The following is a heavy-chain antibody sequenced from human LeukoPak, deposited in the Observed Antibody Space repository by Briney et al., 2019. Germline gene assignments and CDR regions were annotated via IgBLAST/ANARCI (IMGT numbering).Heavy chain of an antibody. CDR3: AKGDYSSGRDWFDP. V-gene: IGHV3-23*01. CDR2: ISGDGTIT. CDR1: GFTFSKYA. D-gene: IGHD6-19*01. Sequence: PGGSLRLSCAASGFTFSKYAMTWVRQAPGKGLEWVSTISGDGTITYFADSVKGRFTISRDNSKNTLFLQLNSLRAEDTAVYYCAKGDYSSGRDWFDPWGQGTLVTVSS. J-gene: IGHJ5*02.